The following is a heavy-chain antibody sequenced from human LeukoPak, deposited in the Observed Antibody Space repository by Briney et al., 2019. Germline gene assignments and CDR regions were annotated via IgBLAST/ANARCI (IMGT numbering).Heavy chain of an antibody. CDR2: IIPIFGTA. CDR3: ARKEYYYDSSGYYSGYFDY. V-gene: IGHV1-69*01. J-gene: IGHJ4*02. Sequence: GSSVKVSCKASGGTSSSYAISWVRQAPGQGLEWMGGIIPIFGTANYAQKFQGRVTVTADESTSTAYMELSSLRSEDTAVYYCARKEYYYDSSGYYSGYFDYWGQGTLVTVSS. CDR1: GGTSSSYA. D-gene: IGHD3-22*01.